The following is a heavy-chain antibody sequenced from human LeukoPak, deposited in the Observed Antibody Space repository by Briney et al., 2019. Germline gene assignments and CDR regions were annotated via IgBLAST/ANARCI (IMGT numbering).Heavy chain of an antibody. CDR1: GGSISSYY. J-gene: IGHJ4*02. D-gene: IGHD3-3*01. V-gene: IGHV4-59*12. Sequence: SETLSLTCTVSGGSISSYYWSWIRQPPGKGLEWIGYIYYSGSTNYNPSLKSRVTISVDTSKNQFSLKLSSVTAADTAVYYCARVRSYYDFWSGSAKNYYFDYWGQGTLVTVSS. CDR2: IYYSGST. CDR3: ARVRSYYDFWSGSAKNYYFDY.